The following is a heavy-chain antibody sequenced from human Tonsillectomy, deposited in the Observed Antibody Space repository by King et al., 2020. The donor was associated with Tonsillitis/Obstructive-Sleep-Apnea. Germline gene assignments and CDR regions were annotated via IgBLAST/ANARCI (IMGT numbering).Heavy chain of an antibody. CDR3: AGSKDYYYYFGMDV. CDR1: GGSISSYY. CDR2: IYYSGST. Sequence: VQLQESGPGLVKPSETLSLTCTVSGGSISSYYWSWIRQPPGKGLEWIGYIYYSGSTNYNPSLKSRVTISVDTSKNQFSLNLSSVTAADTAVYYCAGSKDYYYYFGMDVWGQGTTVTVSS. V-gene: IGHV4-59*01. J-gene: IGHJ6*02. D-gene: IGHD4-11*01.